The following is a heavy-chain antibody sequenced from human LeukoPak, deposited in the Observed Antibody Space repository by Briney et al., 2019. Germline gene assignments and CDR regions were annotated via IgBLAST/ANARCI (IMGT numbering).Heavy chain of an antibody. D-gene: IGHD6-19*01. CDR2: IKQDGSEK. CDR1: GFTFGGSA. Sequence: GGSLRLSCAASGFTFGGSAMHWVRQAPGKGLEWVANIKQDGSEKYYVDSVKGRFTISRDNAKNSLYLQMNSLRAEDTAVYYCARVGWYYFDYWGQGTLVTVSS. J-gene: IGHJ4*02. V-gene: IGHV3-7*01. CDR3: ARVGWYYFDY.